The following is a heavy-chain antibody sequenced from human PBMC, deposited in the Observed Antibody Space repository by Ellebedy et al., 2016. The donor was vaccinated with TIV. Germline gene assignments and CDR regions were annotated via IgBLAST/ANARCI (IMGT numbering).Heavy chain of an antibody. J-gene: IGHJ5*02. Sequence: SETLSLTXAVYGGSFSGYYWSWIRQHPGKGLEWIGYISHSGTTYYNPSLKSRITISLDTSRNQFSLKLNSVTAADTAVFYCARVILWFGESTNWFDPWGQGTLVTVSS. V-gene: IGHV4-34*09. D-gene: IGHD3-10*01. CDR2: ISHSGTT. CDR1: GGSFSGYY. CDR3: ARVILWFGESTNWFDP.